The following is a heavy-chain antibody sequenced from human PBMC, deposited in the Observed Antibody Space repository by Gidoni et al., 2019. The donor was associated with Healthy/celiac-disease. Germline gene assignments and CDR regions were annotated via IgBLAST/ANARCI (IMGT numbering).Heavy chain of an antibody. V-gene: IGHV2-5*01. CDR2: IYWNDDK. Sequence: QITLKESGPTLVKPTQTLTLTCTFSGFSLSTSGVGVGWIRQPPGKALEWLALIYWNDDKRYSPSLKSWLTSTKDTSKNQVVLTMTNSDPVDTATYYFAREQAYCGGDCYPPPFDYWGQGTLVTVSS. CDR3: AREQAYCGGDCYPPPFDY. CDR1: GFSLSTSGVG. J-gene: IGHJ4*02. D-gene: IGHD2-21*02.